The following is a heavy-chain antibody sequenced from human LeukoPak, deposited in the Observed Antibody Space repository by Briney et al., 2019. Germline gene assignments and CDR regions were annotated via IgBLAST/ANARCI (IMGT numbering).Heavy chain of an antibody. CDR2: ITPKSGDT. CDR1: GYTFSDFY. V-gene: IGHV1-2*02. CDR3: ARVRLADERAWAY. D-gene: IGHD3-3*02. Sequence: GASVKVSCKASGYTFSDFYIHWGRQAPGQGLEYVGWITPKSGDTYSPQRFQGRVTMTRDASISTAYMELSSLRSDDTAVYFCARVRLADERAWAYWGQGTLVTVSS. J-gene: IGHJ4*02.